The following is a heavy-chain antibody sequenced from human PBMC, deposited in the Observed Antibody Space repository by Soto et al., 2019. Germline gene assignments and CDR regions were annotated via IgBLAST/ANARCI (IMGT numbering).Heavy chain of an antibody. V-gene: IGHV1-18*01. J-gene: IGHJ4*02. D-gene: IGHD2-15*01. Sequence: GSVNVSCKASGYTFTSYGISCVRQAPGQGLEWMGWISAYNGNTNYAQKLQGRVTMTTDTSTSTAYMELRSLRSDDTAVYYCARDLARRTPHQFWGTGPFLSVSS. CDR2: ISAYNGNT. CDR1: GYTFTSYG. CDR3: ARDLARRTPHQF.